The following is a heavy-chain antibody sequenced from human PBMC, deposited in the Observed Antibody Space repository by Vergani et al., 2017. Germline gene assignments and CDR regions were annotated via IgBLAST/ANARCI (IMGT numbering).Heavy chain of an antibody. CDR3: AKDTAYYYYYMDV. Sequence: EVQLVESGGGLVQPGRSLRLSCAASGFTFDDYAMHWVRQAPGKGLEWVSGISWNSGSIGYADSVKGRFTSSRDNAKNSLYLQMNSLRAEDTALYYCAKDTAYYYYYMDVWGRGTTVAVSS. CDR1: GFTFDDYA. J-gene: IGHJ6*03. V-gene: IGHV3-9*01. CDR2: ISWNSGSI.